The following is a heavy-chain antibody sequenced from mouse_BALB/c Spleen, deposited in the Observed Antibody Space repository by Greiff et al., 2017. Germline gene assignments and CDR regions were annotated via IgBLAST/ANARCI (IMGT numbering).Heavy chain of an antibody. Sequence: QVQLQQSGAELVKPGASVKMSCKAFGYIFTTYPIEWMKQNHGKSLDWIGNFHPYNDDTKYNEKFKGKAKLTVEKSSSTVYLELSRLTSDDSAVYYCARKEYGNYACAYWGQGTLVTVSA. CDR3: ARKEYGNYACAY. D-gene: IGHD2-10*02. CDR2: FHPYNDDT. V-gene: IGHV1-47*01. J-gene: IGHJ3*01. CDR1: GYIFTTYP.